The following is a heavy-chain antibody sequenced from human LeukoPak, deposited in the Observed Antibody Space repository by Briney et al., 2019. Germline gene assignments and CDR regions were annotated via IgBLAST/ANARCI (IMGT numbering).Heavy chain of an antibody. Sequence: SETLSLTCAVYGGSFSGYYWSWIRQPPGKGLEWIGEINHSGSTNYNPSLKSRVTISVDTSKNQFSLKLSSVTAADTAVYYCARGKGMAAAGPFGYWGQGTLVTVSS. CDR1: GGSFSGYY. CDR3: ARGKGMAAAGPFGY. CDR2: INHSGST. J-gene: IGHJ4*02. D-gene: IGHD6-13*01. V-gene: IGHV4-34*01.